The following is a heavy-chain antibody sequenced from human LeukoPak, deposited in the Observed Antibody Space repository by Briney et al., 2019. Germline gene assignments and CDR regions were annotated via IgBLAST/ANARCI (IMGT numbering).Heavy chain of an antibody. Sequence: SETLSLTCTVSGGSISSYYWSWIRQPPGRGLEWIGYIYYSGSTNYNPSLKSRVTISVDTSKNQFSLKLSSVTAADTAVYYCARSSRREYYFDYWGQGTLVTVSS. CDR1: GGSISSYY. J-gene: IGHJ4*02. CDR2: IYYSGST. CDR3: ARSSRREYYFDY. V-gene: IGHV4-59*01. D-gene: IGHD3-10*01.